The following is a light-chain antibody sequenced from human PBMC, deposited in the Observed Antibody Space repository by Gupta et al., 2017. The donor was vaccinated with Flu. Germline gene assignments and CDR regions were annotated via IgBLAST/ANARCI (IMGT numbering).Light chain of an antibody. V-gene: IGKV1-39*01. CDR1: QRISSY. CDR3: QQSYGEPYT. J-gene: IGKJ2*01. Sequence: DIQMTQSPSSLSASEGDRVTITCRASQRISSYLNWYQQKPGKAPELLIYAASSLQSGVPSRFSGSGSGTDFTLTISSLRAEDSATFYCQQSYGEPYTFGQGTKLEIK. CDR2: AAS.